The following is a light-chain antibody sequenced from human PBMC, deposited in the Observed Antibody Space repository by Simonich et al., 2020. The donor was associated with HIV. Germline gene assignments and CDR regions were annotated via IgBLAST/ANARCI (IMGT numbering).Light chain of an antibody. J-gene: IGLJ2*01. CDR3: QVWDSSSDHPV. CDR1: NIGRES. V-gene: IGLV3-21*03. Sequence: SHVLTQPPSVSVAPGKTARITCGGKNIGRESVHWYQQKAGQAPVMVVYEDHDRPSGIPGRFSGYNSGNTATLSISRVEAGDEADYYCQVWDSSSDHPVFGGGTKLTVL. CDR2: EDH.